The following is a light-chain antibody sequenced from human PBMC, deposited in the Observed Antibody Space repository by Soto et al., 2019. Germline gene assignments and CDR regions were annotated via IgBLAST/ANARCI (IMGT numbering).Light chain of an antibody. V-gene: IGKV3-20*01. J-gene: IGKJ1*01. CDR1: QSVSSSY. Sequence: EIVLTQSPGTLSLSPGERATLSCRASQSVSSSYLAWYQQKPGQAPRLLIYGASSRATGIPDRFGGSGSGTDFTLTISRLEPEDFAVYYCQQYSTSPTFGQGTKVDIK. CDR2: GAS. CDR3: QQYSTSPT.